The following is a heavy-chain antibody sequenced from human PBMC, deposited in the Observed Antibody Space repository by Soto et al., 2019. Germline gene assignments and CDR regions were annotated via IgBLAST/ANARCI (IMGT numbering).Heavy chain of an antibody. CDR2: IYSGSTT. CDR3: ARGYWVEGYGAGTYFDY. CDR1: GLSVTSNY. Sequence: EVLLVQSGGGLVQPGGSLRLSCAPSGLSVTSNYMAWVRQAPGKGLEWVSVIYSGSTTHHADSVKGRFTISRDSSRNTPYLQRSSLRVEDTALYYCARGYWVEGYGAGTYFDYWGQGTLVTVSS. V-gene: IGHV3-66*01. J-gene: IGHJ4*02. D-gene: IGHD2-15*01.